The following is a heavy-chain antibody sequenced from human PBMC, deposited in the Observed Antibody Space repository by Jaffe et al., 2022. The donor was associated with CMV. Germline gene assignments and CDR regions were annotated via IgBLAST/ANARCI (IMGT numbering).Heavy chain of an antibody. V-gene: IGHV3-15*01. CDR1: GFTFSNAW. CDR3: TTEIYDFWSGTPPYMDV. J-gene: IGHJ6*03. D-gene: IGHD3-3*01. Sequence: EVQLVESGGGLVKPGGSLRLSCAASGFTFSNAWMSWVRQAPGKGLEWVGRIKSKTDGGTTDYAAPVKGRFTISRDDSKNTLYLQMNSLKTEDTAVYYCTTEIYDFWSGTPPYMDVWGKGTTVTVSS. CDR2: IKSKTDGGTT.